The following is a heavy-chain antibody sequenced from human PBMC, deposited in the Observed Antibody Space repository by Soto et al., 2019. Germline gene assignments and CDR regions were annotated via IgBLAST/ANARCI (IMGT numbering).Heavy chain of an antibody. V-gene: IGHV4-59*01. CDR1: GGPISSYY. D-gene: IGHD2-21*02. Sequence: ASETLSLTCTVSGGPISSYYWSWIRQPPGKGLEWIGYMYNTGSTVYNPSFKSRVTISVDTSKNQFSLKLNSVTAADTAVYYCARDLWGYCGTDCYPLDVWGQGTTVTVSS. CDR2: MYNTGST. J-gene: IGHJ6*02. CDR3: ARDLWGYCGTDCYPLDV.